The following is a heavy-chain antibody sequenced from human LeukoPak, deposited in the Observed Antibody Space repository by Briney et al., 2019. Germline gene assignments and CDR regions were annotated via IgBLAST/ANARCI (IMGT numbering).Heavy chain of an antibody. Sequence: ASVKVSCKASGGTFSSYAISWVRQAPGQGLEWMGGIIPIFGTANYAQKFQGRVTITADKSTSTAYMELSSLRSEDTAVYYCARCGVTMVRGVIQPRYYYYYYMDVWGKGTTVTISS. CDR2: IIPIFGTA. CDR3: ARCGVTMVRGVIQPRYYYYYYMDV. D-gene: IGHD3-10*01. CDR1: GGTFSSYA. J-gene: IGHJ6*03. V-gene: IGHV1-69*06.